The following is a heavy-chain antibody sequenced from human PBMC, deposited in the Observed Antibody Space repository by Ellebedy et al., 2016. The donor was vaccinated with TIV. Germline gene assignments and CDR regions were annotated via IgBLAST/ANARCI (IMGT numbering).Heavy chain of an antibody. J-gene: IGHJ4*02. CDR3: ARDKANRYLDH. CDR1: GFTFSTYA. Sequence: GESLKISCAASGFTFSTYAMHWVRQAPGKGLEWVAMIWFDGSNQYYADSVKGRSTISRDKSQNTVDLHMSSLRSEDTAVYYCARDKANRYLDHWGQGTLVTVSS. V-gene: IGHV3-33*08. D-gene: IGHD1-14*01. CDR2: IWFDGSNQ.